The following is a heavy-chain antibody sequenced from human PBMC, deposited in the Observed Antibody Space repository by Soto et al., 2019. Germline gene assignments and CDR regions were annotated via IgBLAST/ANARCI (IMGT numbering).Heavy chain of an antibody. CDR3: ARDWTEDPWLLH. CDR2: INAGNGNT. D-gene: IGHD3-3*01. J-gene: IGHJ4*02. V-gene: IGHV1-3*01. CDR1: GYTFTSHA. Sequence: GASVKVSCKASGYTFTSHAIHWVRQAPGQRLEWMGWINAGNGNTKYSQKFQGRVTITRDTSASTVYMELSSLRSEDTAVYYCARDWTEDPWLLHWGQGTLVTVSS.